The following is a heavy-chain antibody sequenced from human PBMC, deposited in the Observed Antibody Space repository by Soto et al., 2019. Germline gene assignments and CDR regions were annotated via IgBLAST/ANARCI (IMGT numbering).Heavy chain of an antibody. CDR2: INPNSGNA. CDR3: EIMWVGTMVIDS. V-gene: IGHV1-8*01. J-gene: IGHJ4*02. CDR1: GYTFISYD. Sequence: QVQLVQSGTEVKEPGASVKVSCKASGYTFISYDINWVRQASGQGLEWMGWINPNSGNAGYVQKFQGRVTMTRNTSISTGDMALCSWRSEDTAIYYCEIMWVGTMVIDSWGQGTLVTVSS. D-gene: IGHD3-10*01.